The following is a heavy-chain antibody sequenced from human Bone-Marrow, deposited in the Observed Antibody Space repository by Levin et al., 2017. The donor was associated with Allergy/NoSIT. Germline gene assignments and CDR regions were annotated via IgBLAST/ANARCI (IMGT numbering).Heavy chain of an antibody. Sequence: ASVKVSCKASGYTFTSNGISWVRQAPGQGLEWMGWMSAYNGHTNYAQNLQGRVTMTTDTSTSTAYMELRSLRSDDTAVYYCARATFRNYYDSSAGLDYWGQGTLVTVSS. J-gene: IGHJ4*02. V-gene: IGHV1-18*01. CDR2: MSAYNGHT. CDR1: GYTFTSNG. CDR3: ARATFRNYYDSSAGLDY. D-gene: IGHD3-22*01.